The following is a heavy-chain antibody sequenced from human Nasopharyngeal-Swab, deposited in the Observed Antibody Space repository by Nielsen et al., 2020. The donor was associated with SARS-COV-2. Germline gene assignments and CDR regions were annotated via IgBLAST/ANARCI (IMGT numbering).Heavy chain of an antibody. CDR3: ARDREASGGKDP. V-gene: IGHV1-2*02. J-gene: IGHJ5*02. CDR2: INPNSGGT. Sequence: ASVKVSCKASGYTFTGYYMHWVRQAPGQGLEWMGWINPNSGGTNYAQKLQGRVTMTTDTSTSTAYMELRSLRSDDTAVYYCARDREASGGKDPWGQGTLVTVSS. D-gene: IGHD5-24*01. CDR1: GYTFTGYY.